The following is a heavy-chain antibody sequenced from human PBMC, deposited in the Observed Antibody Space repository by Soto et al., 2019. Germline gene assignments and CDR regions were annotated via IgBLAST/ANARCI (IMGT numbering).Heavy chain of an antibody. Sequence: QITLKESGPTVVKPTQTLTLTCSFSGFSLRSNGVGVAWVRQPPRKALEWLGIIYYDDDKRYSPSLKSRLNINKDTARNQVVLTLVNVDPKDSGTYYCAYIVTRARGGLAVPPVFDSWGQGKLVTVSS. V-gene: IGHV2-5*02. J-gene: IGHJ4*02. D-gene: IGHD3-3*01. CDR1: GFSLRSNGVG. CDR3: AYIVTRARGGLAVPPVFDS. CDR2: IYYDDDK.